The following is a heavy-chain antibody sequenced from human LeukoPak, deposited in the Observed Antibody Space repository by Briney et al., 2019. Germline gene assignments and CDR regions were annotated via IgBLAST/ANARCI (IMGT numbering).Heavy chain of an antibody. CDR3: ARQKTKSQLLYGPINWFDP. CDR2: IDPSDSYT. J-gene: IGHJ5*02. V-gene: IGHV5-10-1*01. D-gene: IGHD2-2*02. Sequence: GESLKISCKGSGYTFMNYCIGGVRQMPGKGLEWMGRIDPSDSYTNYSPSFQGHVTISADKSISPAYLQWSSLKASDTAMYYCARQKTKSQLLYGPINWFDPWGQGTLVTVSS. CDR1: GYTFMNYC.